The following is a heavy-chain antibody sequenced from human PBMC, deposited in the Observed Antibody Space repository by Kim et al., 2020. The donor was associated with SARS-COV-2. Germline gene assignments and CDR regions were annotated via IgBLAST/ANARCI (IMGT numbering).Heavy chain of an antibody. CDR1: GGSFSNYA. CDR3: ARDGVHISSAGNHLYYDMDV. J-gene: IGHJ6*02. D-gene: IGHD6-13*01. CDR2: IVPMFKRG. V-gene: IGHV1-69*13. Sequence: SVKVSCKASGGSFSNYAISWVRQAPGQGLEWMGGIVPMFKRGNYAQNFQGRVTMTADESTSTVYMELSSLRSEDTAVYYCARDGVHISSAGNHLYYDMDVWGQGTTVTVSS.